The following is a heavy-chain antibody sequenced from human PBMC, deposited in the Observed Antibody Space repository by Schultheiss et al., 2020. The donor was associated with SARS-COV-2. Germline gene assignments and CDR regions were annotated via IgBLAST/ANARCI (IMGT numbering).Heavy chain of an antibody. Sequence: ASVKVSCKASGYTFTSYYMHWVRQAPGQGLEWMGIINPSGGSTSYAQKFQGRVTMTRETSTSTVYMELSSLRSEDTAVYYCARGPGYCSSTSCRNFYYFDYWGQGTLVTVSS. D-gene: IGHD2-2*01. CDR1: GYTFTSYY. V-gene: IGHV1-46*01. CDR2: INPSGGST. J-gene: IGHJ4*02. CDR3: ARGPGYCSSTSCRNFYYFDY.